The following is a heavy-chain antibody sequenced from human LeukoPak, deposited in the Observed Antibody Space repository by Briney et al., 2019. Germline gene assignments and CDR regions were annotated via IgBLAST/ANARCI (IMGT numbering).Heavy chain of an antibody. J-gene: IGHJ4*02. Sequence: PGGSLRLSCTASGFTFSSYSMNWVRQAPGKGLEWVSSISSSSSYIYYADSVKGRFTISRDNAKNSLYLQMNSLRAEDTAVYYCARDGNYYGSGSYLYYFDYWGQGTLVTVSS. D-gene: IGHD3-10*01. CDR3: ARDGNYYGSGSYLYYFDY. CDR1: GFTFSSYS. CDR2: ISSSSSYI. V-gene: IGHV3-21*01.